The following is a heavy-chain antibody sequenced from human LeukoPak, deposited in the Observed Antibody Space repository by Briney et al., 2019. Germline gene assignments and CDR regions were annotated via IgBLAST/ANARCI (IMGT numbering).Heavy chain of an antibody. CDR2: IYRGGSK. Sequence: PGGSLRLSCAASGFTVSSNYTSWVRQAPGKGLEWVSVIYRGGSKDYGDSVKGRFTISRDNSKNTLYLRMNSLRAEDTAIYYCARIFSYGSGNNWFDPWGQGTLVTVSS. V-gene: IGHV3-53*01. CDR1: GFTVSSNY. J-gene: IGHJ5*02. D-gene: IGHD3-10*01. CDR3: ARIFSYGSGNNWFDP.